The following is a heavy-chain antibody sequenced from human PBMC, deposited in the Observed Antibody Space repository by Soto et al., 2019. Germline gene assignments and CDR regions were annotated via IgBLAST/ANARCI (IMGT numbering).Heavy chain of an antibody. D-gene: IGHD2-8*01. CDR2: IIPIFGTA. CDR3: ARAPSYCTNGVCYHSPFDY. Sequence: WASVKVSCKASGGTFSSYAISWVRQAPGQGLEWMGGIIPIFGTANYAQKFQGRVTITADESTSTAYMELSSLRSEDTAVYYCARAPSYCTNGVCYHSPFDYWGHGTLVTVSS. V-gene: IGHV1-69*13. CDR1: GGTFSSYA. J-gene: IGHJ4*01.